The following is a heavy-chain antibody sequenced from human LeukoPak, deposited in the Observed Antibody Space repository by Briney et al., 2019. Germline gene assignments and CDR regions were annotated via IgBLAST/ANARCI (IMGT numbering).Heavy chain of an antibody. D-gene: IGHD3-9*01. Sequence: GGSLRLSCAASGFTFSSYSMNWVRQAPGKGLEWVSYISSDSSTIYYADSVKGRFTIFRDNSKNTLFLQMNSLRAEDTAVYYCAKDKSLRYFDWLQYFQHWGQGTLVTVSS. CDR1: GFTFSSYS. CDR2: ISSDSSTI. J-gene: IGHJ1*01. CDR3: AKDKSLRYFDWLQYFQH. V-gene: IGHV3-48*01.